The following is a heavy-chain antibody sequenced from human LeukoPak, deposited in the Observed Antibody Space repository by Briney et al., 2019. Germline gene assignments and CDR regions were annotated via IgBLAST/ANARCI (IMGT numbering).Heavy chain of an antibody. Sequence: SVKVSCKASGGTFSSCAISWVRQAPGQGLEWMGRIIPILGIANYAQKFQGRVTITADKSTSTAYMELSSLRSEDTAVYYCASPSGDYCGGDCYSNYFDYWGQGTLVTVSS. CDR1: GGTFSSCA. CDR3: ASPSGDYCGGDCYSNYFDY. CDR2: IIPILGIA. J-gene: IGHJ4*02. V-gene: IGHV1-69*04. D-gene: IGHD2-21*01.